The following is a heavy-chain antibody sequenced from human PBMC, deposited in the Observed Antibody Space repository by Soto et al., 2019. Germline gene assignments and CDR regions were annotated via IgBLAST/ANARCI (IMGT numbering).Heavy chain of an antibody. CDR2: IYYSGTT. V-gene: IGHV4-31*03. CDR1: GGSITTGGYF. CDR3: ARVVSGSYFDY. D-gene: IGHD1-26*01. Sequence: QVQLQESGPGLVKASQTLSLTCTVSGGSITTGGYFWSWIRQHPGEGLEWIGYIYYSGTTHYNPSLKSRVTISVDTSKNQFSLKLSSVTAADTAVYYCARVVSGSYFDYWGQGTLVTVSS. J-gene: IGHJ4*02.